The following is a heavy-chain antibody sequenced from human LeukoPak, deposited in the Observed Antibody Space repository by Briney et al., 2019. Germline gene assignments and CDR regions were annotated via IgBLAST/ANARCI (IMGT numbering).Heavy chain of an antibody. J-gene: IGHJ4*02. D-gene: IGHD3-3*01. Sequence: GGSLRLSCAASGFSFSSYGMHWVRQAPGKGLEWVAVISYDGSNKYYADSVKGRFTISRDNSKNTLYLQMNSLRAEDTAVYYCAKDVRFLEWLLSYWGQGTLVTVSS. CDR1: GFSFSSYG. V-gene: IGHV3-30*18. CDR2: ISYDGSNK. CDR3: AKDVRFLEWLLSY.